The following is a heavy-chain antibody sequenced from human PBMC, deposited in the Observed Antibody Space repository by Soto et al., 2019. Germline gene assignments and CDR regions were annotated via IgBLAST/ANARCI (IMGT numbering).Heavy chain of an antibody. CDR3: AREGVVAITMVLGVMGNWFDP. V-gene: IGHV1-69*08. CDR1: GGTFSSYT. D-gene: IGHD3-10*01. J-gene: IGHJ5*02. CDR2: IIPILGIA. Sequence: QVQLVQSGAEVKKPGSSVKVSCKASGGTFSSYTISWVRQAPGQGLEWMGRIIPILGIANYAQKFQGRVTITADKSTSTAYMELSSLRSEDTAVYYCAREGVVAITMVLGVMGNWFDPWGQGTLVTVSS.